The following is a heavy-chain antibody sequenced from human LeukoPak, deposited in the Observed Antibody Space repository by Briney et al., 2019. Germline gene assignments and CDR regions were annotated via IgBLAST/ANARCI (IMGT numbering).Heavy chain of an antibody. CDR1: GFSFSFYG. CDR3: TRWGAGGLTLDY. CDR2: IWNDGSQK. V-gene: IGHV3-33*01. D-gene: IGHD3-16*01. J-gene: IGHJ4*02. Sequence: GGSLRLSCATSGFSFSFYGMQWVRQAPGKGLEWVAVIWNDGSQKYYGDSVKGRFTISKDNSRKTVNLQMDNLRAEDTAIYYCTRWGAGGLTLDYWGQGVLVTVSS.